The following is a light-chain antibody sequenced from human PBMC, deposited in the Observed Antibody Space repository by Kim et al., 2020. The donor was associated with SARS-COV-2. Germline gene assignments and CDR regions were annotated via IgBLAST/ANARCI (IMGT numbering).Light chain of an antibody. J-gene: IGKJ2*01. V-gene: IGKV3-20*01. CDR1: QSVSSSY. CDR3: QQYGGSPYT. CDR2: GAS. Sequence: EIVLTQSPGTLSLSPGERATLSCRASQSVSSSYLAWYQHKPGQAPRLLIYGASSRATGIPDRFSGSGSGTDFTLTISRLEPEDFAVYYCQQYGGSPYTFGQGTKLEI.